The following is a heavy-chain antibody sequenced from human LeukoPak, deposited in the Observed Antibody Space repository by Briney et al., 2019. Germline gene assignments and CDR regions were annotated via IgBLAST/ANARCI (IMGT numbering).Heavy chain of an antibody. CDR3: ARLKYYYDSSGYRAEYFQH. D-gene: IGHD3-22*01. CDR2: IYHTGST. V-gene: IGHV4-38-2*02. Sequence: SETLSLTCTVSGYSISSGYYWDWIRQPPGKGLEWIGSIYHTGSTYYNPSLKSRVTISVDTSKNQFSLKLSSVTVADTAVYYCARLKYYYDSSGYRAEYFQHWGQGTLVTVSS. CDR1: GYSISSGYY. J-gene: IGHJ1*01.